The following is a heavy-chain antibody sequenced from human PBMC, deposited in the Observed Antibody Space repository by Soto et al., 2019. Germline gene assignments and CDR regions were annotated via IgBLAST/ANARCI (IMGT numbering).Heavy chain of an antibody. D-gene: IGHD6-19*01. V-gene: IGHV5-51*01. J-gene: IGHJ3*02. CDR1: GYRFTDYW. Sequence: GESLKISCKGSGYRFTDYWIGWVRQMPGKGLEWMGIMYPGDSDTIYSPPFQGQVTISVDKSTNTAYLQWGSLKASDSAMYYCARGVVVAGTTSGFDIWGQGTMVTVSS. CDR3: ARGVVVAGTTSGFDI. CDR2: MYPGDSDT.